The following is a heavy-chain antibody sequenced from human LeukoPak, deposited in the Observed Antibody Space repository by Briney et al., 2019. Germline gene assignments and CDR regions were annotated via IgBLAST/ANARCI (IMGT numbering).Heavy chain of an antibody. CDR1: GGSISSYY. Sequence: PSETLSLTCTVSGGSISSYYWSWIRQPPGRGLEWIGNVYYSGSTNYIPSLKSRVAISVDTPKNQFSLKLSSVTAADTAVYYCARNGVGLYSYFDYWGQGTLVTVSS. CDR3: ARNGVGLYSYFDY. D-gene: IGHD2-2*02. CDR2: VYYSGST. J-gene: IGHJ4*02. V-gene: IGHV4-59*01.